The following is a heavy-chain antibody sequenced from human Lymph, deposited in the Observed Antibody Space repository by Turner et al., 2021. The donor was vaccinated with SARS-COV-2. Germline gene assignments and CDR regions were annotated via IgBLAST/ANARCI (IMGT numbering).Heavy chain of an antibody. D-gene: IGHD3-3*01. V-gene: IGHV3-21*01. CDR1: GSTFSSYS. CDR2: ISSRSSYM. J-gene: IGHJ6*02. CDR3: ARDYYDFWSGYNSYYYGMDV. Sequence: EVQLVESGGGLVKPGGSLRLSCAASGSTFSSYSMNWVRHVPGKGLGWVSTISSRSSYMYNADSVKGRFTISRENAKNSLYLQMNSLRAEDTAVYYCARDYYDFWSGYNSYYYGMDVWGQGTTVTVSS.